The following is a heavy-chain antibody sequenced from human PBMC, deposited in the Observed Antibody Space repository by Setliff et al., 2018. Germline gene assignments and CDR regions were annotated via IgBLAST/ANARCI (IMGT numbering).Heavy chain of an antibody. J-gene: IGHJ5*02. CDR1: GASISSSRDC. D-gene: IGHD3-10*01. CDR3: ARVLVLGYNWFDP. CDR2: IDQGGST. V-gene: IGHV4-39*01. Sequence: SETLSLTCTVSGASISSSRDCWGWIRQPPGKGLEWIGEIDQGGSTNYNPSLKSRVTISIDTSKNQFSLKVNSVTAADTAVYFCARVLVLGYNWFDPWGQGTLVTVSS.